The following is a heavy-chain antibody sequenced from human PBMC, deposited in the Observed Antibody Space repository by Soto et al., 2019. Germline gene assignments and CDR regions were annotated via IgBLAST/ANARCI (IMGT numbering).Heavy chain of an antibody. CDR1: GYSFTSYW. Sequence: HGESLKISCKGSGYSFTSYWISWVRQMPGKGLEWMGRIDPSDSYTNYSPSFQGHVTISADKSISTAYLQWSSLKASDTAMYYCATNPASYSSPPGWGQGTLVTVSS. CDR2: IDPSDSYT. J-gene: IGHJ4*02. CDR3: ATNPASYSSPPG. D-gene: IGHD6-13*01. V-gene: IGHV5-10-1*01.